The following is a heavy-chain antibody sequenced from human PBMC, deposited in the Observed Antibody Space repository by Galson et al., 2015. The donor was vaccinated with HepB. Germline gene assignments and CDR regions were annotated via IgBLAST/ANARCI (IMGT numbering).Heavy chain of an antibody. D-gene: IGHD1-20*01. CDR3: VRAHFITGAGTAPYHMDD. J-gene: IGHJ6*02. V-gene: IGHV3-7*01. Sequence: SLRLSCAASGFTFSNYWMSWVRQAPGKGLEWVANITQDGGEEYYVDSVKGRLTISRDNAKNSLYLQMNSLRVEATAVYYCVRAHFITGAGTAPYHMDDWCPRTPVTASS. CDR1: GFTFSNYW. CDR2: ITQDGGEE.